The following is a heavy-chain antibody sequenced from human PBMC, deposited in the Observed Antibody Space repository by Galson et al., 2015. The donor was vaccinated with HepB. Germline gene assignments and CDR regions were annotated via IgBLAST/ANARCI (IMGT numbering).Heavy chain of an antibody. CDR2: ISRTTDDT. Sequence: SLRLSCAASGLSFSDYAMNWVRQAPGKGLEWVSGISRTTDDTYYADSVKGRFTMSRDTSKNTLYLQMNSLRAEDTAIYYCAEIFRGGFDYWGQGTLVTVSS. J-gene: IGHJ4*02. CDR3: AEIFRGGFDY. CDR1: GLSFSDYA. D-gene: IGHD3-16*01. V-gene: IGHV3-23*01.